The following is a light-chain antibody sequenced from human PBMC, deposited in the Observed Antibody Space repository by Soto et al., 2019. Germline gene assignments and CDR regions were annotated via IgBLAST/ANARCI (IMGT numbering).Light chain of an antibody. V-gene: IGKV1-5*01. J-gene: IGKJ1*01. CDR1: QSVSRW. CDR2: EAS. Sequence: DIQMTQSPSTLSASLGDRVTITCRASQSVSRWSAWYQHKPGKAPKILIYEASSLERGVPSRFSASGSGTEFTLTISGLQADDFATYYCQQYSSHRTFGQGTKVDIK. CDR3: QQYSSHRT.